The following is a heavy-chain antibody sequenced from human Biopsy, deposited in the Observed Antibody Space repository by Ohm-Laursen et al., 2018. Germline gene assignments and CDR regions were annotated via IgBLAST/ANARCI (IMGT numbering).Heavy chain of an antibody. CDR2: ISPSGAIT. Sequence: EASVKVSCKASGNTFATYHIHWVRQAPGQGLEWMGVISPSGAITSFSQKFQGRITMTRDTSTGTVYMDLNSLGSEDTAVYYCARAGVGSDGTDSYYYGMDVWGPGTTVTVSS. J-gene: IGHJ6*02. CDR3: ARAGVGSDGTDSYYYGMDV. D-gene: IGHD5-24*01. V-gene: IGHV1-46*01. CDR1: GNTFATYH.